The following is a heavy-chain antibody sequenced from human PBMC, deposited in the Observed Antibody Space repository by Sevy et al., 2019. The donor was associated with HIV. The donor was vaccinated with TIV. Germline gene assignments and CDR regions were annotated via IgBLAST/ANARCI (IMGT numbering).Heavy chain of an antibody. V-gene: IGHV4-59*01. CDR3: ARDSGIAVAGTYYDYGMDV. Sequence: SETLSLTCTVSGGSISSYYWSWIRQPPGKGLEWIGYIYYSGSTNYNPSLKSRVTISVDTSKNQFSLKLSSVTAADTAVYYCARDSGIAVAGTYYDYGMDVWGQGTTVTVSS. D-gene: IGHD6-19*01. J-gene: IGHJ6*02. CDR2: IYYSGST. CDR1: GGSISSYY.